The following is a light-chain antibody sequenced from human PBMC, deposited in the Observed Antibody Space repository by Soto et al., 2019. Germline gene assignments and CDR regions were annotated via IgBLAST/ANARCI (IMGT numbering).Light chain of an antibody. V-gene: IGLV2-8*01. CDR1: RDDVGACNY. J-gene: IGLJ2*01. CDR2: EVY. CDR3: SAYVTTNVVV. Sequence: QSALTQPPSASGSPGQSVTISCNGTRDDVGACNYVSWFQHHPGKAPKLMIYEVYKRPSGVPARFSGSKSGNTASLTVSGLQAVDEAIYYCSAYVTTNVVVFGGGTKLAVL.